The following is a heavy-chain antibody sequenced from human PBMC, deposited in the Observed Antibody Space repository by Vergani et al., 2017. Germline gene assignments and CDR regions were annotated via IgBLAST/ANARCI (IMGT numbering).Heavy chain of an antibody. CDR2: IIPIFGTA. CDR3: ARDGRYSGYEVYYYYGMDV. CDR1: GGTFSSYA. D-gene: IGHD5-12*01. J-gene: IGHJ6*02. Sequence: QVQLVQSGAEVKKPGSSVKVSCKASGGTFSSYAISWVRQAPGQGLEWMGRIIPIFGTANYAQKFQGRVTITADESTSTDYMELSSLRSEDTAVYYCARDGRYSGYEVYYYYGMDVWGQGTTVTVSS. V-gene: IGHV1-69*13.